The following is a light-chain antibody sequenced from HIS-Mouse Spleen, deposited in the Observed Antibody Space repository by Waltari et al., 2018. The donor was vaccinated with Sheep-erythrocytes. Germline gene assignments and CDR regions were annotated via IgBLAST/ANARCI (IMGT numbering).Light chain of an antibody. J-gene: IGLJ1*01. CDR2: DVS. Sequence: QSALTQPRSVSGSPGQSVTISCTVTSSDVGGXXXVSWYQQHPGKAPKLMIYDVSKRPSGVPXRFSGSXXGXTASLTISGLQAEDEADYYCCSYAGSYNHVFATGTKVTVL. CDR3: CSYAGSYNHV. V-gene: IGLV2-11*01. CDR1: SSDVGGXXX.